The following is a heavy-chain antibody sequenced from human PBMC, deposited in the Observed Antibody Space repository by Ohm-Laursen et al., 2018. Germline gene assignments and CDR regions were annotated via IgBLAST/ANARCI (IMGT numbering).Heavy chain of an antibody. CDR3: AKRDVSNYHCFDS. CDR1: GFTVSFNY. J-gene: IGHJ4*02. Sequence: SLRLSCAAPGFTVSFNYMNWVRQAPGKGLEWVSAISAGGGNTYYADSVKGRFTISRDNSKNTLYLQMNSLRAKDTAVYYCAKRDVSNYHCFDSWGQGTLVPVSS. V-gene: IGHV3-23*01. CDR2: ISAGGGNT. D-gene: IGHD4-11*01.